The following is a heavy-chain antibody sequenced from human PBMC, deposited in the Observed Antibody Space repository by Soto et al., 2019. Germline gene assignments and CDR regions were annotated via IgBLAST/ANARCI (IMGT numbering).Heavy chain of an antibody. D-gene: IGHD3-22*01. CDR3: ARDRRSYDSSGYYYLHAFDI. V-gene: IGHV3-21*01. CDR2: ISSSSSYI. J-gene: IGHJ3*02. Sequence: PGGSLRLSCAASGFTFSSYSMNWVRQAPGKGLEWVSSISSSSSYIYYADSVKGRFTISSDNAKNSLYLQMNSLRAEDTAVYYCARDRRSYDSSGYYYLHAFDIWGQGTMVTVSS. CDR1: GFTFSSYS.